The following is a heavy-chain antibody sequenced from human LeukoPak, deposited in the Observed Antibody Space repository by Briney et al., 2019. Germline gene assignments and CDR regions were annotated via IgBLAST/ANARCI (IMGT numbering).Heavy chain of an antibody. Sequence: GGSLTLSCAASGFIFNGYAMHWVRQAPGKGLEWVAVISYDGSNKYYADSVKGRFTISRDNSKNTLYLQMNSLRAEDTAVYYCARAYSPTYYYDSSSYYYPGYFDYWGQGTLVTVSS. CDR2: ISYDGSNK. D-gene: IGHD3-22*01. CDR1: GFIFNGYA. J-gene: IGHJ4*02. CDR3: ARAYSPTYYYDSSSYYYPGYFDY. V-gene: IGHV3-30-3*01.